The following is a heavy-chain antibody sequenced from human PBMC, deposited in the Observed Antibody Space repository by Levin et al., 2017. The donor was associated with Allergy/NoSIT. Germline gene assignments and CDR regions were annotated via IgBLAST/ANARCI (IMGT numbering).Heavy chain of an antibody. CDR2: SYYSGTA. CDR3: ARVRNAGGRGWLDS. CDR1: GDSIISGHYY. D-gene: IGHD2-8*02. Sequence: SETLSLTCTVSGDSIISGHYYWSWIRQSPGTGLEWIGHSYYSGTAYYNPSLKSRLTISVDTSKNQFSLKLSPVTAADSAVYYCARVRNAGGRGWLDSWGQGTLVTVSS. V-gene: IGHV4-31*03. J-gene: IGHJ5*01.